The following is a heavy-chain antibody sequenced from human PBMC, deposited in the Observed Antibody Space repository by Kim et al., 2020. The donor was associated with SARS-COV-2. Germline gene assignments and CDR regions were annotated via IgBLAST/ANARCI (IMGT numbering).Heavy chain of an antibody. CDR1: DVSITNNF. CDR2: ISYSGIT. Sequence: SETLSLTCTVSDVSITNNFWTWVRQTPGKGLEWIGYISYSGITKYNPSLKSRVTMSLDTTKNQLSLQLSSVTAAYTADYFCACLVNADYGDYTFDYWGQG. V-gene: IGHV4-59*12. CDR3: ACLVNADYGDYTFDY. J-gene: IGHJ4*02. D-gene: IGHD4-17*01.